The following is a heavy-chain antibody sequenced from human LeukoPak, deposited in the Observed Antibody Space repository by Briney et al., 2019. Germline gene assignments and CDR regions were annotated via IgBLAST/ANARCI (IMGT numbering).Heavy chain of an antibody. CDR2: INHSGST. D-gene: IGHD3-9*01. CDR3: AVTYGTFWFDP. Sequence: SETLSLTCTVSSGSISSTNYCWGWIRQPPGKGLEWIGEINHSGSTNYNPSLKSRVTISVDTSKNQFSLKLSSVTAADTAVYYCAVTYGTFWFDPWGQGTLVTVSS. J-gene: IGHJ5*02. V-gene: IGHV4-39*07. CDR1: SGSISSTNYC.